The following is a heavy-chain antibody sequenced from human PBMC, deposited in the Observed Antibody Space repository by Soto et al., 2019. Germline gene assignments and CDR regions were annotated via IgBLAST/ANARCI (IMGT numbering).Heavy chain of an antibody. CDR3: VKVLLQNPVTTCGS. D-gene: IGHD1-26*01. J-gene: IGHJ5*02. V-gene: IGHV3-30*18. CDR2: LSSDGNNK. CDR1: GFTFDSYG. Sequence: QVQLVESGGGVVQPGRSLRLSCAASGFTFDSYGMHWVRQAPGKGLEWVAVLSSDGNNKYHADSVKGRFTIYRYNFNNIRYLQMSSLRVEDPAVYYCVKVLLQNPVTTCGSWGQGTVVTVSS.